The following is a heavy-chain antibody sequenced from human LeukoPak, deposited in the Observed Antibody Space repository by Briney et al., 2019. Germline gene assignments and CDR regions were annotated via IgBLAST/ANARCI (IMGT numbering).Heavy chain of an antibody. D-gene: IGHD6-19*01. CDR2: MNFNSGNT. J-gene: IGHJ4*02. V-gene: IGHV1-8*01. Sequence: ASVKVSCKTSGHTLTSYDINWVRQATGQGLEWMGWMNFNSGNTGYAQKFQGRVTMTRSTSMSTAYMELSSLTSDDTAVYYCARSGGYWPFDHWGQGTLVTVSS. CDR3: ARSGGYWPFDH. CDR1: GHTLTSYD.